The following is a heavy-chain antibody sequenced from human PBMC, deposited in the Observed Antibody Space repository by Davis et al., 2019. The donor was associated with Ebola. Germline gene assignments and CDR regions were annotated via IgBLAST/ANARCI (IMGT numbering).Heavy chain of an antibody. D-gene: IGHD6-13*01. Sequence: GESLKISCKASGYIFTNHWVAWVRQMPGKGLEWMGIIYPGDSDTRYSPSFQGQVTISADKSINTAYLQWNSLKASDTAMYYCARPYSGWYGFDYWGQGTLVSVSS. CDR2: IYPGDSDT. CDR1: GYIFTNHW. CDR3: ARPYSGWYGFDY. V-gene: IGHV5-51*01. J-gene: IGHJ4*02.